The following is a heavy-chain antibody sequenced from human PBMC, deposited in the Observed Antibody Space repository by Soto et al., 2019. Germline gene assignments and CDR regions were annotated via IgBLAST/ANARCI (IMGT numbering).Heavy chain of an antibody. D-gene: IGHD4-17*01. CDR3: AGRYGGTLDY. Sequence: QVQLQESGPGLVKPSETLSLTCTVSGGSLSSYYWSWIRQPPGKGLEWIGYIYYSGSTNYNPSLKSRFTIAVDTSKLPFSPTLSSVTAADTAVYYCAGRYGGTLDYWGQGTLVTVSS. CDR2: IYYSGST. V-gene: IGHV4-59*08. J-gene: IGHJ4*02. CDR1: GGSLSSYY.